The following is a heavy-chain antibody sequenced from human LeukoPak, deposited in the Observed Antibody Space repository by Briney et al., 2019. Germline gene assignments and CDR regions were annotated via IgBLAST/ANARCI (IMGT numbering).Heavy chain of an antibody. CDR2: IKRIADGCPT. CDR1: GFIFSDAW. J-gene: IGHJ3*02. CDR3: STNQALDI. Sequence: GGSLRLSCAASGFIFSDAWMTWVRQAPGKGLEWVGRIKRIADGCPTDYAAPAKGIFTISRDDSKNTLYLQMNSLKIEDTAVYYCSTNQALDIWGQGTKVTVSS. V-gene: IGHV3-15*01.